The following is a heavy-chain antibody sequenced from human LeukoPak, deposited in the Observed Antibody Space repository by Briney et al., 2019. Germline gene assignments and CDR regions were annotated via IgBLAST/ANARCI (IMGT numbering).Heavy chain of an antibody. D-gene: IGHD6-19*01. V-gene: IGHV3-30*02. CDR2: IRYDGSNK. J-gene: IGHJ3*02. Sequence: GGSLRLSCAASGFTFSSYGMHWVRQAPGKGLEWVAFIRYDGSNKYYADSVKGRFTISRDNSKNMLYLQMNSLRAEDTAVYYCAKCFDGYSSGWDAFDIWGQGTMVTVSS. CDR1: GFTFSSYG. CDR3: AKCFDGYSSGWDAFDI.